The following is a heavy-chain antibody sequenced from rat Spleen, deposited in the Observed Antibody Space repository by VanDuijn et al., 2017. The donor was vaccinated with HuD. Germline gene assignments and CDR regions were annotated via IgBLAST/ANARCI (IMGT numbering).Heavy chain of an antibody. J-gene: IGHJ2*01. Sequence: EVQLVESGGGLVQPGRSLKLSCAASGFSFSIFPMTWVRQAPKKGLEWVASMGAGGGGTYYSESVKGRFTIFRDNAKSTLYLQMDSLKSEDTATYYCARRGELDYWGQGVRVTVSS. D-gene: IGHD1-2*01. CDR1: GFSFSIFP. CDR2: MGAGGGGT. V-gene: IGHV5-25*01. CDR3: ARRGELDY.